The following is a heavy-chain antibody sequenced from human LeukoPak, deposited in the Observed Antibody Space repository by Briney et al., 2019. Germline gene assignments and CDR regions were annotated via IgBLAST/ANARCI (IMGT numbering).Heavy chain of an antibody. CDR1: GFSSTKYW. CDR2: INTDGTVT. J-gene: IGHJ4*02. Sequence: GGSLRLSRAASGFSSTKYWKLWVRQAPGKGLESVSRINTDGTVTTYADSVKGRFTVSRDNADNTMFLQMNSVRDEDTALYYCATKDGLAAPPDSWGQGTPVTVSS. V-gene: IGHV3-74*01. CDR3: ATKDGLAAPPDS. D-gene: IGHD5-24*01.